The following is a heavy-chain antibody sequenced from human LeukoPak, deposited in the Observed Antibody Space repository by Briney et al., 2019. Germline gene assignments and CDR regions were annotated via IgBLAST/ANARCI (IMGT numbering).Heavy chain of an antibody. Sequence: GGSLRLSCAASGFTFSSYAMSWVRQAPGKGLEWVSAISGSGGSTYYAGSVKGRFTISRDNSKNTLYLQMNSLRAEDTAVYYCVKAPSIAAACTFDYWGQGALVTVSS. J-gene: IGHJ4*02. CDR3: VKAPSIAAACTFDY. CDR2: ISGSGGST. D-gene: IGHD6-13*01. V-gene: IGHV3-23*01. CDR1: GFTFSSYA.